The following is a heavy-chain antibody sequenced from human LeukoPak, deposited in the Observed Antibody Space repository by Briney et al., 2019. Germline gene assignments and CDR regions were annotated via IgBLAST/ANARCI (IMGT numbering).Heavy chain of an antibody. J-gene: IGHJ4*02. CDR3: ARGDAFSGDH. V-gene: IGHV3-7*04. CDR1: GFRFTNFW. CDR2: IHPEGNEK. Sequence: GGSLRLSCAVSGFRFTNFWMSWVRQAPGRRLEWVANIHPEGNEKYHVESVKGRFTISRDNTKNLLFLQMNGLRVEDTAVYYCARGDAFSGDHWGQGTLVTVSS.